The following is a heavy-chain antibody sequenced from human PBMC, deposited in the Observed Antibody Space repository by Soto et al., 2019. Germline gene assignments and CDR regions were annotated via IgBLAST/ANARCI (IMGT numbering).Heavy chain of an antibody. CDR3: AREKEEQWLVPGYYYGMDV. V-gene: IGHV1-69*12. J-gene: IGHJ6*02. Sequence: QVQLVQSGAEVKKPGSSVKVSCKASGGTFSSYAISWVRQAPGQGLEWMGGIIPIFGTANYAQKFQGRVTITADETTSTAYREQSSLRSEDTAVYYCAREKEEQWLVPGYYYGMDVWGQGTTVTVSS. CDR2: IIPIFGTA. D-gene: IGHD6-19*01. CDR1: GGTFSSYA.